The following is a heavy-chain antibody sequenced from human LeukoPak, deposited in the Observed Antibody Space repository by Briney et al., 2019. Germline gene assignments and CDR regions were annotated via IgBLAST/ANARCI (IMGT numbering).Heavy chain of an antibody. D-gene: IGHD6-13*01. CDR1: GYTFTSYY. CDR2: INPSGGST. CDR3: AREGRGGYSSSWWEY. V-gene: IGHV1-46*01. J-gene: IGHJ4*02. Sequence: ASVKVSCKASGYTFTSYYMHWVRQAPGQGLEWMGIINPSGGSTSYAQKFQGRVTMTRDTSTSTVYMELSSLRSEDTAVYYCAREGRGGYSSSWWEYWGQGTLVTVSS.